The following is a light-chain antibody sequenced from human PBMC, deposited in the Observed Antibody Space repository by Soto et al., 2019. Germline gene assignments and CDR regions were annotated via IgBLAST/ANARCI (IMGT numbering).Light chain of an antibody. Sequence: KLIILNVNQRPSGVPARFSASKSGNTASLTISGLQAEDEADYYCCSYAGIYSLAFGGGTKVTVL. CDR3: CSYAGIYSLA. CDR2: NVN. J-gene: IGLJ2*01. V-gene: IGLV2-11*01.